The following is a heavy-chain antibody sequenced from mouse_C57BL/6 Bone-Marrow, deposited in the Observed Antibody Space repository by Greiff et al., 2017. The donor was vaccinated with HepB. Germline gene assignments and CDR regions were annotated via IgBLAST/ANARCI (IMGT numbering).Heavy chain of an antibody. D-gene: IGHD1-1*01. CDR2: IDPSDSET. V-gene: IGHV1-52*01. Sequence: QVHVKQPGAELVRPGSSVKLSCKASGYTFTSYWMHWVKQRPIQGLEWIGNIDPSDSETHYNQKFKDKATLTVDKSSSTAYMQLSSLTSEDSAVYYCARQGYGSSHAMDYWGQGTSVTVSS. CDR3: ARQGYGSSHAMDY. CDR1: GYTFTSYW. J-gene: IGHJ4*01.